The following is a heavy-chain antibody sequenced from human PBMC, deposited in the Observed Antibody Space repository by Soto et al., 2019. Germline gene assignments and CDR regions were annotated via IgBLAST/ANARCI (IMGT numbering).Heavy chain of an antibody. V-gene: IGHV1-69*08. D-gene: IGHD4-4*01. Sequence: QVQLVQSGAEVKEHGSSVKVSCKASGGTFSTYTITWVRQAPGQGLEWMGRIIPIIGIINYAQKFQGRVTISADKFTGTAYMELTGLRSDDTAVYYCAGDPDSHYNDSHASSYPWGQGTLVTVSS. CDR1: GGTFSTYT. CDR3: AGDPDSHYNDSHASSYP. J-gene: IGHJ5*02. CDR2: IIPIIGII.